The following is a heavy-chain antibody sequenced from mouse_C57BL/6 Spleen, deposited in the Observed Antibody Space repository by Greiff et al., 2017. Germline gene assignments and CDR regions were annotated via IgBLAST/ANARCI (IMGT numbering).Heavy chain of an antibody. V-gene: IGHV14-1*01. D-gene: IGHD1-1*01. J-gene: IGHJ4*01. CDR2: IDPEDGDT. CDR3: TTGYYYGISYDYAMDY. Sequence: VQLKESGAELVRPGASVKLSCTASGFNIKDYYMHWVKQRPEQGLEWIGRIDPEDGDTEYDPKFQGKATMTADTSSNTAYLQHSSLTSEDTAVYYWTTGYYYGISYDYAMDYGGQGTSVTVSS. CDR1: GFNIKDYY.